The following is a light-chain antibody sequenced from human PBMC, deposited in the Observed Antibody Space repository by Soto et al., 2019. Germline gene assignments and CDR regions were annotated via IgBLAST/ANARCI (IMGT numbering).Light chain of an antibody. CDR3: MQATQYRPFT. CDR1: QSLVHSDGNTY. J-gene: IGKJ2*01. V-gene: IGKV2-24*01. CDR2: KVS. Sequence: DIVLTQTPLSSPVTLGQPASISCRSSQSLVHSDGNTYLSWFHQRPGQPPRLLIDKVSNRFSGVTDRFRGSGAGTDVTVKINRVEAEDVGMYFWMQATQYRPFTCGQGTKLEIK.